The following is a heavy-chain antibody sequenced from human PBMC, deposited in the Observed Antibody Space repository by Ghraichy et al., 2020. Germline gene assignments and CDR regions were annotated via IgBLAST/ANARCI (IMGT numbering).Heavy chain of an antibody. CDR1: GFTVSSNY. J-gene: IGHJ4*02. D-gene: IGHD3-16*01. V-gene: IGHV3-66*01. CDR3: ARDEGGLTDY. CDR2: LYSGGST. Sequence: GGSLRLSCAASGFTVSSNYMSWVRQAPGKGLEWVPVLYSGGSTYYADSVKGRFTISRDNSKNTQYLQMNSLRAEDTAVYYCARDEGGLTDYWGQGTLVTVAS.